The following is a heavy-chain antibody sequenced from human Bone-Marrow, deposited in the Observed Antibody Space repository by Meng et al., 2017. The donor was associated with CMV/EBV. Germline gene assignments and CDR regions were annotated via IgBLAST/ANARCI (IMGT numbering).Heavy chain of an antibody. V-gene: IGHV3-49*04. CDR3: TRVPGNYGGHSEFDY. J-gene: IGHJ4*02. Sequence: GGSLKISCTASGFTFGDYAMSWVRQAPGKGLEWVGFIRSKAYGGTTEYAASVKGRFTISRDDSKSIAYLQMNSLKTEDTAVYYCTRVPGNYGGHSEFDYWGQGTLVTVSS. CDR1: GFTFGDYA. D-gene: IGHD4-23*01. CDR2: IRSKAYGGTT.